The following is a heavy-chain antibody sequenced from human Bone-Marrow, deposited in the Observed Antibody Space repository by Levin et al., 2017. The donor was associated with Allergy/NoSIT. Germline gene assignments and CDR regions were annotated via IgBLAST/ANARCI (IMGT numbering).Heavy chain of an antibody. J-gene: IGHJ6*03. D-gene: IGHD2-21*02. CDR3: ARGDDSPARFYMDV. CDR2: IYYSGST. V-gene: IGHV4-59*01. CDR1: GGSISRFY. Sequence: PSETLSLTCSVSGGSISRFYWSWVRQPPGKGLEWIGYIYYSGSTIYNPSLKSRVTISLDTSKSHFSLKLTSVTAADTALYYCARGDDSPARFYMDVWGKGTTVTVSS.